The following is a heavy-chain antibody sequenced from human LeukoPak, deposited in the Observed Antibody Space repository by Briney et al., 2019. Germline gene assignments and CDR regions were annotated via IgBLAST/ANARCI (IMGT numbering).Heavy chain of an antibody. CDR2: INWNGGST. V-gene: IGHV3-20*04. CDR3: ARVSDISVAAHFDY. Sequence: PGGSLRLSCAASGFTFDDYGLGWVRQAPGKGLEWVSTINWNGGSTGYADSVKGRFTISRDNAKNSLYLQMNSLRAEDTALYYCARVSDISVAAHFDYWGQGTLVTVSS. J-gene: IGHJ4*02. CDR1: GFTFDDYG. D-gene: IGHD6-19*01.